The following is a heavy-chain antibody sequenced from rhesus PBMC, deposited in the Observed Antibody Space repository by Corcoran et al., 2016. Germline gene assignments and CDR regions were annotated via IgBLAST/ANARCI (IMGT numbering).Heavy chain of an antibody. V-gene: IGHV3-178*01. CDR2: ISNGGGST. CDR1: GFTVSEYY. CDR3: ARDGAGPFDY. J-gene: IGHJ4*01. D-gene: IGHD6-31*01. Sequence: EVQLVESGGGLAKPGGSLRLSCAASGFTVSEYYMDCVRQAPGKGLEWVSRISNGGGSTWYADSVKGRFTISRENSKNTLYLQVNSLRVEDTSIYYCARDGAGPFDYWGRGVLFTVSS.